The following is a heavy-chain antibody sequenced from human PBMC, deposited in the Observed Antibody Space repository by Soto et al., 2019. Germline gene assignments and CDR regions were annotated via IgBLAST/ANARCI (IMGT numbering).Heavy chain of an antibody. CDR3: ARPYGSGSYYNSDYYYYGMDV. Sequence: ASVKVSCKASGGTFSSYTISWVRQAPGQGLEWMGRIIPILGIANYAQKFQGRVTITRDTSASTAYMELSSLRSEDTAVYYCARPYGSGSYYNSDYYYYGMDVWGQGTTVTVSS. CDR1: GGTFSSYT. J-gene: IGHJ6*02. CDR2: IIPILGIA. D-gene: IGHD3-10*01. V-gene: IGHV1-69*02.